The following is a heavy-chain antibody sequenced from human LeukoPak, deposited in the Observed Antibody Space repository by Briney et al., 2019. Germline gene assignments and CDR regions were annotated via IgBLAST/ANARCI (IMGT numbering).Heavy chain of an antibody. CDR3: AKDRGSYY. CDR2: IKSKTDGGTT. Sequence: GGSLRLSCAVSEFPFSKAWMSWVRQAPGKGLEWVGRIKSKTDGGTTDYAAPVKGRFTISRDDSKNSVYLQMNSLRAEDTAVYYCAKDRGSYYWGQGTLVTVSS. V-gene: IGHV3-15*01. CDR1: EFPFSKAW. D-gene: IGHD3-10*01. J-gene: IGHJ4*02.